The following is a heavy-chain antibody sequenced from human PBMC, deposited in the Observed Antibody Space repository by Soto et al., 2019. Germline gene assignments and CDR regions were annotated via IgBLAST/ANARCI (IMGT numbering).Heavy chain of an antibody. V-gene: IGHV3-30-3*01. CDR3: ARNLYDFWSGYPAY. Sequence: PGGSLRLSCAASGFTFSSYAMHWVRQAPGKGLEWVAVISYDGSNKYYADSVKGRFTISRDNSKNTLYLQMNSLRAEDTAVYYCARNLYDFWSGYPAYWGQGTLVTVSS. D-gene: IGHD3-3*01. J-gene: IGHJ4*02. CDR2: ISYDGSNK. CDR1: GFTFSSYA.